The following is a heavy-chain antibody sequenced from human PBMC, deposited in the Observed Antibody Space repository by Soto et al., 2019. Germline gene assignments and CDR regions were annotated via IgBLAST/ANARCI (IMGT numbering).Heavy chain of an antibody. D-gene: IGHD6-19*01. J-gene: IGHJ5*02. CDR2: ISCHNANT. CDR1: GYTFTDYG. V-gene: IGHV1-18*04. Sequence: QVNLEQSGGEVRKPGASVKVSCKTSGYTFTDYGITWVRQAPGKGPEWMGWISCHNANTSHAQKFQDRVTLSTETSKKTVYLELRSLRSDDPAVYYCARGPRYNSGWYRDWCDLWGQGTLVTVSS. CDR3: ARGPRYNSGWYRDWCDL.